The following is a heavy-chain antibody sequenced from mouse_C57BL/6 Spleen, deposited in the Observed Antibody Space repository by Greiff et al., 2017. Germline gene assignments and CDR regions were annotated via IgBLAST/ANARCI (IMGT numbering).Heavy chain of an antibody. V-gene: IGHV1-53*01. CDR2: INPSNGGT. CDR1: GYTFTSYW. Sequence: QVQLQQPGTELVKPGASVKLSCKASGYTFTSYWMHWVKQRPGQGLEWIGNINPSNGGTNYNEKFKSKATLTVDKSSSTAYMQLSSLTSEDSAVYYCARWLFYYGSSYDYFDYWGQGTTLTVSS. CDR3: ARWLFYYGSSYDYFDY. J-gene: IGHJ2*01. D-gene: IGHD1-1*01.